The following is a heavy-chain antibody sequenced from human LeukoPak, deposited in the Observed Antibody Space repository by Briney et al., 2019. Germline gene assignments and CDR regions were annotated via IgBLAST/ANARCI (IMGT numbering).Heavy chain of an antibody. J-gene: IGHJ4*02. D-gene: IGHD3-22*01. V-gene: IGHV3-21*06. CDR3: ARDVYDSSGYYWG. CDR1: GFTFSSYR. Sequence: GGSLRLSCAASGFTFSSYRMSWVRQAPGKGLEWVSSISTSSSYIYYTDSVKGRFTISRDNAKNSLYLRMSSLRAEDTAVYYCARDVYDSSGYYWGWGQGTLVTVS. CDR2: ISTSSSYI.